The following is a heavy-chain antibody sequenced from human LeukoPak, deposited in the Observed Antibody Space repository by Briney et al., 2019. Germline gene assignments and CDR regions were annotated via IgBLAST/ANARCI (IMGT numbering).Heavy chain of an antibody. CDR3: ARGVCSSTSCYTYYYYGMDV. CDR2: ISYDGSNK. Sequence: GGSLRLSCAASGFTFSSYDMHWVRQATGKGLEWVAVISYDGSNKYYADSVKGRFTISRDNSKNTLYLQMNSLRAEDTAVYYCARGVCSSTSCYTYYYYGMDVWGQGTTVTVSS. V-gene: IGHV3-30-3*01. J-gene: IGHJ6*02. CDR1: GFTFSSYD. D-gene: IGHD2-2*02.